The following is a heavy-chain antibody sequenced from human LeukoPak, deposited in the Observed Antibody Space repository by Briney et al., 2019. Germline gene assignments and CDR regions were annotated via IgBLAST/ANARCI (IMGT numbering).Heavy chain of an antibody. Sequence: GGSLRLSCAASGFTFTSSWMTWVRQAPGKGLEWVANIKQDGNEEKYVESVKGRFTISRDDAKKSLYLQMNSLRAEDTAVYYCARDVSVWGQGTLVTVSS. V-gene: IGHV3-7*04. CDR3: ARDVSV. CDR2: IKQDGNEE. CDR1: GFTFTSSW. J-gene: IGHJ4*01. D-gene: IGHD5/OR15-5a*01.